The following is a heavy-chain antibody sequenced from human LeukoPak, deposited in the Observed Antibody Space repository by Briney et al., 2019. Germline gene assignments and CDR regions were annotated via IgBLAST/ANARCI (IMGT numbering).Heavy chain of an antibody. J-gene: IGHJ6*03. CDR2: ISWDGGST. Sequence: PGGSLRLSCAASGFTFDDYAMHWVRQAPGKGLEWVSLISWDGGSTYYADSVKGRFTISRDNSKNSLYLQMNSLRAEDTALYYCAKDLKGDYYYYMDVWGKGTTVTVSS. CDR3: AKDLKGDYYYYMDV. V-gene: IGHV3-43D*03. CDR1: GFTFDDYA.